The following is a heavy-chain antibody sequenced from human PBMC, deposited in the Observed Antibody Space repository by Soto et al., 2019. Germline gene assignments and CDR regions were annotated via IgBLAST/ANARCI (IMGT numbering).Heavy chain of an antibody. J-gene: IGHJ6*02. CDR3: ARANSGISTVTHNWGTHYYYYGMEV. CDR1: GGTFSSYA. D-gene: IGHD4-17*01. Sequence: SPVKVSCKAAGGTFSSYAISWGRHAPGQGLEWMGGIIPIFGTANYAQKFQGRVTITADESTSTAYMELSSLRSEDTAVYYCARANSGISTVTHNWGTHYYYYGMEVWGQGTTVTVSS. V-gene: IGHV1-69*13. CDR2: IIPIFGTA.